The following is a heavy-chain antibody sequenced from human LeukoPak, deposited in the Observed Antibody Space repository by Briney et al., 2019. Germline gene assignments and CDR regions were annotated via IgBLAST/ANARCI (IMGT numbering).Heavy chain of an antibody. Sequence: SETLSLTCTVSGGSIGSYYWSWIRQPPGKGLEWIGYIYYSGNTNYNPSLKSRVTISVDTSKKQFSLKLSSVTAADTAVYYCARARENYYGSASPTLDYWGQGTLVTVSS. CDR2: IYYSGNT. D-gene: IGHD3-10*01. CDR3: ARARENYYGSASPTLDY. CDR1: GGSIGSYY. V-gene: IGHV4-59*01. J-gene: IGHJ4*02.